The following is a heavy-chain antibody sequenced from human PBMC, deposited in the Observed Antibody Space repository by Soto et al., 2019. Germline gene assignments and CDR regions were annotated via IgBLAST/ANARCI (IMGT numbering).Heavy chain of an antibody. CDR3: ARGLSKRYMDV. CDR2: IYSGGST. D-gene: IGHD6-25*01. V-gene: IGHV3-66*01. J-gene: IGHJ6*03. CDR1: GFTVSNNY. Sequence: VQVVESGGGLVQPGGSMRLSCAAFGFTVSNNYMSWFRQAPGKGLEWVSVIYSGGSTYYADSVKGRFTISRDNSKNTLYLQMNSLRAEDTAVYYCARGLSKRYMDVWGKGTTVTVSS.